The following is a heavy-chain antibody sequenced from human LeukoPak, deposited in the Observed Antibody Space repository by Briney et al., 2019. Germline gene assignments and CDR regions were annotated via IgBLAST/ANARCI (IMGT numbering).Heavy chain of an antibody. CDR1: GFTFSSYA. J-gene: IGHJ4*02. CDR3: VTGVIVGATTGDY. V-gene: IGHV3-64D*06. D-gene: IGHD1-26*01. CDR2: ISSNGGST. Sequence: GGSLRLSCSASGFTFSSYAMHWVRQAPGKGLEYVSAISSNGGSTYYADSVKGRFTISRDNSKNTLYLQMSSLRAEDTVVYYCVTGVIVGATTGDYWGQGTLVTVSS.